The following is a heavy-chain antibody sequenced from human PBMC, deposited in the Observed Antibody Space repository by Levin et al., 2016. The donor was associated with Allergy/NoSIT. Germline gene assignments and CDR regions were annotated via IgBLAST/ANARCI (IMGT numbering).Heavy chain of an antibody. J-gene: IGHJ4*02. D-gene: IGHD5-18*01. CDR2: INSDGSST. CDR1: GFTFGSYW. Sequence: GGSLRLSCAASGFTFGSYWMHWVRQTPGKGLVWVSRINSDGSSTKYADSVKGRCTISRDNAKNTLYLQMNSLRAEDTAVYYCARDGDTALVTLDYWGQGTLVTVSS. V-gene: IGHV3-74*03. CDR3: ARDGDTALVTLDY.